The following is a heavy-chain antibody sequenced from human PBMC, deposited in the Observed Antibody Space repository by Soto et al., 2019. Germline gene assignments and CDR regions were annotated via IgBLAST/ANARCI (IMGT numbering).Heavy chain of an antibody. CDR1: GFSLSTSGVG. Sequence: QITLKESGPTLVNPTQTLTLTCTFSGFSLSTSGVGVGWIRQPPGKALEWLALIYWDDDKRYSPSLKSRLTITKDTSKNQVVLTMTNMDPVDTATYYCALVRYFYGDYVDGWFDPWGQGTLVTVSS. CDR3: ALVRYFYGDYVDGWFDP. V-gene: IGHV2-5*02. D-gene: IGHD4-17*01. CDR2: IYWDDDK. J-gene: IGHJ5*02.